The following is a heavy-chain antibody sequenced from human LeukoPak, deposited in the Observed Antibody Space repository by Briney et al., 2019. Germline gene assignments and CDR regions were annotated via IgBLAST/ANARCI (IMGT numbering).Heavy chain of an antibody. D-gene: IGHD1-26*01. CDR3: ARHGSYSLAF. V-gene: IGHV4-4*02. Sequence: SETLSLTCAVSGGSISSGGYWSRLRQPPGKGLEWIGQIYYIGSTNYNPSLESRVIMSLDKSTNQLSLRFNSVTAADTAVYYCARHGSYSLAFWGQGALVTVSS. J-gene: IGHJ4*02. CDR1: GGSISSGGY. CDR2: IYYIGST.